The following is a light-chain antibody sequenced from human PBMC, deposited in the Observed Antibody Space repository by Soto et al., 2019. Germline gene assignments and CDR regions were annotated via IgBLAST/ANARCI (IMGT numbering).Light chain of an antibody. CDR1: SSNVGGYNY. CDR3: SSYTSSRTVVV. CDR2: DVS. V-gene: IGLV2-14*01. Sequence: QSALTQPASVSGSPGQSITISCTGTSSNVGGYNYVYWYQQHPGKAPKLMIYDVSNRPSGVSNRFSGSKSGNTASLAISGLQAEDEADYYCSSYTSSRTVVVFGGGTKLTVL. J-gene: IGLJ2*01.